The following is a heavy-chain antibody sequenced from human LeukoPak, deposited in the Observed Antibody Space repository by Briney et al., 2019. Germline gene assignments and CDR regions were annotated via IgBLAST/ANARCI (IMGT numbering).Heavy chain of an antibody. CDR3: SSPLWELPPGGFDP. V-gene: IGHV1-2*02. CDR1: GYTFTVYY. J-gene: IGHJ5*02. CDR2: INPNNGGT. Sequence: ASVKVSCKASGYTFTVYYIHWVRQAPGQGPEWMGWINPNNGGTNYAQKFQGRVTMTRDTSISTAYMELSRLRSDDTAMYYCSSPLWELPPGGFDPWGQGTLVTVSS. D-gene: IGHD1-7*01.